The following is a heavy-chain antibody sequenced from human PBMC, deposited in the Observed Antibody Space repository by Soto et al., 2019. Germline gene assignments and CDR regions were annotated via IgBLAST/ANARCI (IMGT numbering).Heavy chain of an antibody. CDR2: MDPNSGVA. Sequence: QVHLVQSGAEVRKPGASVKVSCKAFGYTFTTNDINWVRQAPGQGLEWLGWMDPNSGVAGYAQNFQGRVIMTRYTSKTAAPMERSGLTSEDTAVYYWGRERKFVFWRKALDVWGQGTTVIVSS. D-gene: IGHD3-3*01. CDR1: GYTFTTND. V-gene: IGHV1-8*02. CDR3: GRERKFVFWRKALDV. J-gene: IGHJ6*02.